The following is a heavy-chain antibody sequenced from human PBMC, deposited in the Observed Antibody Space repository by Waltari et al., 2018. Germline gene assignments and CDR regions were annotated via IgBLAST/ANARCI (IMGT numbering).Heavy chain of an antibody. CDR1: GFTVSTTY. V-gene: IGHV3-53*02. CDR2: MYADEST. D-gene: IGHD3-16*01. CDR3: ARVGPSSHYAYWFDP. J-gene: IGHJ5*02. Sequence: EVQLVETGGGLIQPGGSLRLSCAASGFTVSTTYISWVRLAPGKGLEWVSVMYADESTYYADSVKGRFTISRDNSKNTVYLQMNILRAADTAVYYCARVGPSSHYAYWFDPWGQGTLVTVSS.